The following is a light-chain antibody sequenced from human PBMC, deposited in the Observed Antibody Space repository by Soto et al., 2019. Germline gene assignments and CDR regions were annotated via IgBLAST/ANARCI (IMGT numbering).Light chain of an antibody. J-gene: IGLJ1*01. CDR2: EVT. Sequence: QSALTQPASVSGSPGQSITISCSGVSGDVGNYNLVSWYQQYPGKAPALLIYEVTKRPLGVPDRFSGSKSGNTASLTVSGLQAEDEADYYCSSYAGSINPYVFGTGTKVTVL. CDR1: SGDVGNYNL. CDR3: SSYAGSINPYV. V-gene: IGLV2-14*02.